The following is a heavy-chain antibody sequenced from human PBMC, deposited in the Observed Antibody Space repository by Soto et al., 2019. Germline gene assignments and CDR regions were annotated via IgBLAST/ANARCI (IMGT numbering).Heavy chain of an antibody. Sequence: QVQLVQSGAEVKKPGSSVKVSCKASGGTFSSYAISWVRQAPGQGLEWMGGIIPIFGTANYARKFQGRVTITPDEPTGTAYMELSSLRAEDTAVYYCAGDTMSWASGITVVRGVLPTAYSGMDVWGQGTTVTVSS. V-gene: IGHV1-69*01. D-gene: IGHD3-10*01. J-gene: IGHJ6*02. CDR2: IIPIFGTA. CDR1: GGTFSSYA. CDR3: AGDTMSWASGITVVRGVLPTAYSGMDV.